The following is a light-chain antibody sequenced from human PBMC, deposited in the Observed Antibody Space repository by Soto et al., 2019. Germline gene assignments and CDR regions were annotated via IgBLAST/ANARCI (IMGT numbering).Light chain of an antibody. CDR1: SSNVGSYKL. V-gene: IGLV2-23*02. Sequence: QSFLTQPASVSGSPGQSITISCTGTSSNVGSYKLVSWYQQHPGKAPKLMIFEVNKRPSGVSNRFSGSKSGNTASLTIPGLKVEDEADYYCCSSGGSPTYVFGTGTKVTVL. CDR3: CSSGGSPTYV. J-gene: IGLJ1*01. CDR2: EVN.